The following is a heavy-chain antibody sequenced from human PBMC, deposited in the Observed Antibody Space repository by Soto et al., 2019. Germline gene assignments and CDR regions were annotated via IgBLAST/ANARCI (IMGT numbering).Heavy chain of an antibody. CDR2: ISYDGSNK. CDR1: GFTFSSYG. CDR3: AKDDAYGSGWVY. J-gene: IGHJ4*02. D-gene: IGHD3-10*01. V-gene: IGHV3-30*18. Sequence: QVQLVESGGGVVQPGRSLRLSCAASGFTFSSYGMHWVRQAPGKGLEWVAVISYDGSNKYYADSVKGRFTISRDNSNNTLYLQMNSLRAEDTAVYYCAKDDAYGSGWVYWGQGTLVTVSS.